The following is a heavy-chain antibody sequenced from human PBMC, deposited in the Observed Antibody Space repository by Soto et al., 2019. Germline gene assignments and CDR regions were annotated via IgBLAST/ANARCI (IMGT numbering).Heavy chain of an antibody. V-gene: IGHV3-30*03. Sequence: QEQLVQSGGGVVQPGRSLRLSCAASGFIFSSYGMHWVRQAPGKGLEWVAVISYDGSNEYYADSVQGRFTISRDNSKHTLYLQMNSLRTEDTAVYFCATLLWEGIIAVGPSGGPGDYWCQGTLVTVSS. D-gene: IGHD2-2*01. CDR1: GFIFSSYG. CDR2: ISYDGSNE. CDR3: ATLLWEGIIAVGPSGGPGDY. J-gene: IGHJ4*02.